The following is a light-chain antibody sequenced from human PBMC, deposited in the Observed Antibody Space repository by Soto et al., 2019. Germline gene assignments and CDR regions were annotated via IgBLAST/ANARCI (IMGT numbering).Light chain of an antibody. Sequence: QAVVTQEPSLTVSPGGTVTLTCGSSTGAVTSGHYPYWFQQKPGQAPRTLIYDISKKHSWTPARFSGSLLGGKAALTLSGAQPEDEADYYCFLTYSGSRVFGGGTKL. V-gene: IGLV7-46*01. J-gene: IGLJ2*01. CDR3: FLTYSGSRV. CDR1: TGAVTSGHY. CDR2: DIS.